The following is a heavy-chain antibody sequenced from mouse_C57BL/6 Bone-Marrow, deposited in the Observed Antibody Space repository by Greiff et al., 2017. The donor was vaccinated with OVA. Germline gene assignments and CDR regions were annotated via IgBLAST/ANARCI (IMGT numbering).Heavy chain of an antibody. CDR1: GFTFSSYG. CDR3: ARMPSTYYCDY. D-gene: IGHD4-1*02. CDR2: ISSGGSYT. J-gene: IGHJ2*01. Sequence: DVKLVESGGDLVKPGGSLKLSCAASGFTFSSYGMSWVRQTPDKRLEWVATISSGGSYTYYPDSVKGRFTISRDNAKNTLYLQMSSLKSEDTAMYYCARMPSTYYCDYWGQGTTLTVSS. V-gene: IGHV5-6*02.